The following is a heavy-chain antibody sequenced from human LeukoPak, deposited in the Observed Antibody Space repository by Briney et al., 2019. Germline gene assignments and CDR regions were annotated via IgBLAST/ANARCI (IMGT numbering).Heavy chain of an antibody. J-gene: IGHJ4*02. D-gene: IGHD6-13*01. Sequence: SVKVSCKASGGTFSSYAISWVRQAPGQGLEWMGGIIPIFGTANYAQKFQGRVTITTDESTSTAYMELSSLRSVDTAVYYCAIIAAAGQGPFDYWGQGTLVTVSS. V-gene: IGHV1-69*05. CDR3: AIIAAAGQGPFDY. CDR2: IIPIFGTA. CDR1: GGTFSSYA.